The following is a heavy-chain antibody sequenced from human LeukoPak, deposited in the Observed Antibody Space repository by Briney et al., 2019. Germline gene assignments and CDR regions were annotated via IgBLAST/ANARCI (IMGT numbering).Heavy chain of an antibody. D-gene: IGHD5-18*01. CDR2: ISYDGSNK. V-gene: IGHV3-30*03. J-gene: IGHJ5*02. CDR3: ARSRSYGPGGLVDP. CDR1: GFTFSSYG. Sequence: PGGSLRLSCAASGFTFSSYGMHWVRQAPGKGLEWVAVISYDGSNKYYADSVKGRFTISRDNSKNTLYLQMNSLRAEDTAVYYCARSRSYGPGGLVDPWGQGTLVTVSS.